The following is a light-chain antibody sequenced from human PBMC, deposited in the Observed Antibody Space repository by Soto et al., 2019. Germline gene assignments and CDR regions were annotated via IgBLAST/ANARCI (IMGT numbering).Light chain of an antibody. CDR3: QKLNSYPRT. V-gene: IGKV1-9*01. CDR1: QGISSY. J-gene: IGKJ2*01. Sequence: IQLTQSPSSLSASVGDRVTITCRASQGISSYLAWYQQKPGKAPKLLIYAASTLQSGVPSRFSGSGSGTDFTLAISCLQPEDFATYCSQKLNSYPRTFGQGTKLEIK. CDR2: AAS.